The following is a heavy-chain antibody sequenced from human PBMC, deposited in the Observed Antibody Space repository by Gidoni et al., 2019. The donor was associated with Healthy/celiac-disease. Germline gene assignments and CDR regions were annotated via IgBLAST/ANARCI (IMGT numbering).Heavy chain of an antibody. Sequence: EVQLVEAWGGLVQPGRSLRLPCHAFGFPFGSYGMNWVRQAPGKGVEWVSYISSRSSTRYYADSVKGRLTTSRDNAKNSLYLQMSSLRAEDTAVYYCARAHTPRQGLRLPGAFDIWGQGTMVTVSS. V-gene: IGHV3-48*01. CDR1: GFPFGSYG. J-gene: IGHJ3*02. D-gene: IGHD5-12*01. CDR3: ARAHTPRQGLRLPGAFDI. CDR2: ISSRSSTR.